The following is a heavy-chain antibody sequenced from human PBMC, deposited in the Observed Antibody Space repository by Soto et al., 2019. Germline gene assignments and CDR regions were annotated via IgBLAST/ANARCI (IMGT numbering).Heavy chain of an antibody. V-gene: IGHV1-69*01. D-gene: IGHD6-19*01. CDR3: ARGGRGSGWDYYYYGMDV. CDR1: GGTFSSYA. CDR2: IIPIFGTA. J-gene: IGHJ6*02. Sequence: QVQLVQSGAEVKKPGSSVKVSCKASGGTFSSYAISWVRQAPGQGLEWMGGIIPIFGTANYAQKFQGRVTITADESTSEAYMELSSLRSEDTAVYYCARGGRGSGWDYYYYGMDVWGQGTAVTVSS.